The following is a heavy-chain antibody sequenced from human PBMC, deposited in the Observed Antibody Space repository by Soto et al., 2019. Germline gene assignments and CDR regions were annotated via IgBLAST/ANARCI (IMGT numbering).Heavy chain of an antibody. J-gene: IGHJ4*02. V-gene: IGHV1-8*01. Sequence: QVQLVQSGAEVKKSGASVKVSCKASGYTFTSHDINWVRQATGQGLEWMGWMNPNSGNTGYAQQLQARVTMPRNSSISTAYMELSSLRSEDTAVYYCARWDYSYYARFDYWGQGTLVTVSS. CDR3: ARWDYSYYARFDY. CDR2: MNPNSGNT. D-gene: IGHD4-4*01. CDR1: GYTFTSHD.